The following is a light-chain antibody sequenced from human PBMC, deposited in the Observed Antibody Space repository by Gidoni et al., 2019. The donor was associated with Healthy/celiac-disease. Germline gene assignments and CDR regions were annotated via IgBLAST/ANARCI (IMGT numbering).Light chain of an antibody. J-gene: IGKJ5*01. CDR2: GAS. CDR3: QQYNNWSFT. Sequence: EIVMTQSPATLSVSPGERATLSCRASQSVSSNLAWYQQKPGQAPRLLIYGASTRATGIPARFSGSGSGTDFTLTISSLQSEDFAVYYCQQYNNWSFTFXXXTRLEIK. CDR1: QSVSSN. V-gene: IGKV3-15*01.